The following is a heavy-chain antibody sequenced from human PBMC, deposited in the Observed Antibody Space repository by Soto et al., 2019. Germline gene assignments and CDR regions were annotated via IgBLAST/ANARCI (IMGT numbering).Heavy chain of an antibody. CDR1: GDSSSSGDYY. V-gene: IGHV4-30-4*08. Sequence: QVQLQESGPGLVKPSQTLSLTCTVPGDSSSSGDYYWSWIRQPPGKGLEWIGYIYYSGSTNYNPSLSSRVTISVDTSKKQFSLNLSSVTAADTAVYYCARIVESDYTIDFELWGRGTLVTVSS. CDR3: ARIVESDYTIDFEL. J-gene: IGHJ2*01. CDR2: IYYSGST. D-gene: IGHD3-3*01.